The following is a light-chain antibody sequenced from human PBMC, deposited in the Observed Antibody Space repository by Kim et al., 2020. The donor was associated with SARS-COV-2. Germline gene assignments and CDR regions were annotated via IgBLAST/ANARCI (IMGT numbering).Light chain of an antibody. Sequence: SYELTQPPSVSVAPGKTATITCGGDDIGSQSVHWYQQKPGQAPVLVIYYDRDRPSGITERFSGSTSGNAATLTITRVDAGDEADYYCQVWDSVSDEKVFG. CDR3: QVWDSVSDEKV. J-gene: IGLJ1*01. CDR1: DIGSQS. V-gene: IGLV3-21*04. CDR2: YDR.